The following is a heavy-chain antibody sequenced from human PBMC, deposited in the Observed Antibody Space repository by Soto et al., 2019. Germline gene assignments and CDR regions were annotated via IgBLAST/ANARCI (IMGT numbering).Heavy chain of an antibody. J-gene: IGHJ6*02. Sequence: ASVKVSCKASGYTFTGYYMHWVRQAPGQGLEWMGWINPNSGGTNYAQKFQGRVTTTRDTSISTAYMELSRLRSDDTAVYYCARIHITMVRDPFSGMDVWGQGTTVTVSS. CDR2: INPNSGGT. CDR1: GYTFTGYY. CDR3: ARIHITMVRDPFSGMDV. V-gene: IGHV1-2*02. D-gene: IGHD3-10*01.